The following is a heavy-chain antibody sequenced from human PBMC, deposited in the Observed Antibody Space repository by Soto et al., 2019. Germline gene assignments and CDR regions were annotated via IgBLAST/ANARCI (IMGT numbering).Heavy chain of an antibody. J-gene: IGHJ4*02. CDR1: GFSLSTSGVG. CDR3: AHSILCYYYIWTGNTKAEYFDY. Sequence: QITLKESGPTLVKPTQTLTLTCTFSGFSLSTSGVGVGWIRQPPGKALEWLALIYWNDDKRYSPSLKSRLTITKDTSKLQVVLKMTNMDPVDTASYYCAHSILCYYYIWTGNTKAEYFDYWGQGTLVTVSS. V-gene: IGHV2-5*01. D-gene: IGHD3-9*01. CDR2: IYWNDDK.